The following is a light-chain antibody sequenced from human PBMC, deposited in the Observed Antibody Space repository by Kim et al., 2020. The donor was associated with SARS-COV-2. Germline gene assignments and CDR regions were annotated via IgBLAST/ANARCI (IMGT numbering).Light chain of an antibody. V-gene: IGKV3-11*01. CDR3: QQRSNWPLT. Sequence: LSPGERATLSCRASQRVSSDLAWYPHKPGQAPRLLIYDASNRATGISARFSGSGSVTDFTLTINSLEPEDFAVYYCQQRSNWPLTFGGGTKVDIK. CDR1: QRVSSD. CDR2: DAS. J-gene: IGKJ4*01.